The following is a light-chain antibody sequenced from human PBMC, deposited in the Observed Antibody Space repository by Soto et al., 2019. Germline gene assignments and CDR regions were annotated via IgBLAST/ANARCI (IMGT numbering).Light chain of an antibody. J-gene: IGLJ2*01. V-gene: IGLV2-14*03. CDR3: SSYTSSSTQV. CDR2: DVS. Sequence: QYALTQPASVSGSPGQSITISCTGTSSDVGGYNYVSWYQQHPGNAPKLMIYDVSNRPSGVSNRFSGSKSGNTASLTISGLQAEDEADYYCSSYTSSSTQVFGGGTKLTVL. CDR1: SSDVGGYNY.